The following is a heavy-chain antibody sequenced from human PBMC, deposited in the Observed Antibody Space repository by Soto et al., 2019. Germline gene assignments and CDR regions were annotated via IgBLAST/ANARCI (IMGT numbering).Heavy chain of an antibody. CDR2: IIPILGIA. CDR3: ARDLNRQHFWSGYYTSFAFDI. D-gene: IGHD3-3*02. V-gene: IGHV1-69*04. CDR1: GGSFSSYT. Sequence: SVKVSCKASGGSFSSYTISWVRQAPEQGLDWMGRIIPILGIANYAQKFQGRVTITADKSTSTAYMELSSLRSEDTAVYYCARDLNRQHFWSGYYTSFAFDIWGQGRMVTVTS. J-gene: IGHJ3*02.